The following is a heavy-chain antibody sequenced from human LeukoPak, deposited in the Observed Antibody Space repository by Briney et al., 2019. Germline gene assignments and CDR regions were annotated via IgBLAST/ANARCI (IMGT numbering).Heavy chain of an antibody. CDR3: ASFVDTAMATGSFH. J-gene: IGHJ4*02. Sequence: SVKVSCKASGGTFSSYAISWVRQAPGQGLEWMGGIIPIFGTVNYAQKFQGRVTITRDTSASTAYMELSSLRSEDTAVYYCASFVDTAMATGSFHWGQGTLVTVSS. V-gene: IGHV1-69*05. CDR1: GGTFSSYA. CDR2: IIPIFGTV. D-gene: IGHD5-18*01.